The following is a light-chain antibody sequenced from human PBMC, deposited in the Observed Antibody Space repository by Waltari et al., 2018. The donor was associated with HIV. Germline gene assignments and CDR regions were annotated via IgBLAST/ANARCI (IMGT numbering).Light chain of an antibody. CDR2: DKN. CDR3: GTWDASLSVGV. Sequence: QSVFTQPPSVSAAPGQKVTIYCSVSSTFGNDFVSWYQHLPGSAPKLLIYDKNKRPSGISDRCSGSKSGTSATLGITGLQTGDEADYYCGTWDASLSVGVFGGGTKLTVL. V-gene: IGLV1-51*01. J-gene: IGLJ3*02. CDR1: SSTFGNDF.